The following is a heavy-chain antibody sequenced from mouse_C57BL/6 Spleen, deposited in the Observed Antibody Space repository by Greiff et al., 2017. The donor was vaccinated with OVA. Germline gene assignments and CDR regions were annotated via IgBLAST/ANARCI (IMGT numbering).Heavy chain of an antibody. CDR2: INPNNGGT. D-gene: IGHD4-1*02. Sequence: EVQLQQSGPELVKPGASVKIPCKASGYTFTDYNMDWVKQSHGKSLEWIGDINPNNGGTIYNQKFKGKATLTVDKSSSTAYMELRSLTSEDTAVYYCARRRQLGRLDDWGQGTTLTVSS. V-gene: IGHV1-18*01. CDR3: ARRRQLGRLDD. CDR1: GYTFTDYN. J-gene: IGHJ2*01.